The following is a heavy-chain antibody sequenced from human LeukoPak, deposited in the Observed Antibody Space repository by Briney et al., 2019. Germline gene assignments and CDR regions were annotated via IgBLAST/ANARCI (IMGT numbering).Heavy chain of an antibody. CDR1: GFTFSNAW. CDR2: IKSKTDGGTT. V-gene: IGHV3-15*01. CDR3: TTEQYCSSTSCFDY. J-gene: IGHJ4*02. Sequence: GGSLRLSCAASGFTFSNAWMSWVRQAPGKGLEWDGRIKSKTDGGTTDYAAPVKGRFTISRDDSKNTLYLQMNSLKTEDTAVYYCTTEQYCSSTSCFDYWGQGTLVTVSS. D-gene: IGHD2-2*01.